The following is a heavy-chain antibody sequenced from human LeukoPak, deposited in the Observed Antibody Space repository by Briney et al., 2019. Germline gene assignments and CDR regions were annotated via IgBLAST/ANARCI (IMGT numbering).Heavy chain of an antibody. CDR3: TTITVASHFDY. J-gene: IGHJ4*02. D-gene: IGHD6-19*01. CDR1: GFTFSSYD. Sequence: GGSLRLSCAASGFTFSSYDMYWVRQAPGKGLEWVAFIRYDGNNKYYADSVKGRFTISRDNSESTLYLQLNSLRAEDTAVYYCTTITVASHFDYWGPGTLVTVSS. V-gene: IGHV3-30*02. CDR2: IRYDGNNK.